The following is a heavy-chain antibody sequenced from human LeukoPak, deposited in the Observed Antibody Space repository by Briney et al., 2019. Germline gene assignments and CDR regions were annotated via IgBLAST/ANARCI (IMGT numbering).Heavy chain of an antibody. V-gene: IGHV1-2*06. CDR1: GYTFTGYY. CDR3: ARVEWEPQYNWFDP. Sequence: ASVKVSCKASGYTFTGYYMHWVRQAPGQGLEWMGRINPNSGGTNYAQKFQGRVTMTRDTSISTAYMELSRLRSDDTAVYYCARVEWEPQYNWFDPWGQGTLVTVSS. CDR2: INPNSGGT. D-gene: IGHD1-26*01. J-gene: IGHJ5*02.